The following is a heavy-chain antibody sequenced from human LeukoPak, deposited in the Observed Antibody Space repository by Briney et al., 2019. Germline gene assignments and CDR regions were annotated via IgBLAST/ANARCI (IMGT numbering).Heavy chain of an antibody. CDR2: ISNDGSHQ. J-gene: IGHJ4*02. CDR3: AKDFLPAALDY. V-gene: IGHV3-30*18. D-gene: IGHD2-2*01. CDR1: GFTFSSYD. Sequence: GGSLRLSCAASGFTFSSYDMHWVRQAPGKGLEWVAVISNDGSHQYYADSVKGRFTISRDNSKNTLYLQVNSLRVEDTAVYYCAKDFLPAALDYWGQGILVTVSS.